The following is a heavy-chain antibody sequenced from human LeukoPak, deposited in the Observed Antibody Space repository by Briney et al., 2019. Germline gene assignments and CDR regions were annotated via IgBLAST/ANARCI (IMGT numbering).Heavy chain of an antibody. J-gene: IGHJ4*02. CDR2: ISGSGGST. Sequence: QPGGSLRLSCAASGFTFSSYWMSWVRQAPGKGLEWVSAISGSGGSTYYADSVKGRFTISRDNSKNTLYLQMNSLRAEDTAVYYCAKTPSGSYYRREDYFDYWGQGTLVTVSS. CDR1: GFTFSSYW. CDR3: AKTPSGSYYRREDYFDY. V-gene: IGHV3-23*01. D-gene: IGHD1-26*01.